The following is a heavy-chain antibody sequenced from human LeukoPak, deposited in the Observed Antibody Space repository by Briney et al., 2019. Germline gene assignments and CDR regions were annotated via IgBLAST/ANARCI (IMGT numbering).Heavy chain of an antibody. CDR1: GGSISSYY. J-gene: IGHJ4*02. V-gene: IGHV4-59*01. Sequence: PSETLSLTCTVSGGSISSYYWSWIRQPPGKGLEWIGYINYSGSTNYNPSLKSRVTISVDTSKNQFSLKLSSVTAADTAVYYCARVYCSGGSCYGYFDYWGQGTLITVSS. CDR2: INYSGST. D-gene: IGHD2-15*01. CDR3: ARVYCSGGSCYGYFDY.